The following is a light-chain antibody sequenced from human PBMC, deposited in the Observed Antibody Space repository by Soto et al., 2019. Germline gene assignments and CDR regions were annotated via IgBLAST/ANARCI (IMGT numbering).Light chain of an antibody. CDR1: SSNIGSNY. CDR2: RNN. V-gene: IGLV1-47*01. Sequence: QSVLTQPPSASVTPGQRVTISCSGSSSNIGSNYVYWYQQLPGTAPKRLIYRNNQRPSGVPDRFSGSKSGTSASLAISGLRSEDEADYYCAAWDDSLSGPNVFGTGTKVTVL. J-gene: IGLJ1*01. CDR3: AAWDDSLSGPNV.